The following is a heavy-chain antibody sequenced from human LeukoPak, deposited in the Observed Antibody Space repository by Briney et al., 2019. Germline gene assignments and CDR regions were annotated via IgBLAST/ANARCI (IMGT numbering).Heavy chain of an antibody. CDR2: INPSGGST. Sequence: ASVKVSCKASGYTFTSYYMHWVRQAPGQGLEWMGIINPSGGSTSYTQKFQGRVTMTRDTSTSTVYMELSSLRSEDTAVYYCAVAAAGHRFELQWYMDVWGKGTTVTVSS. J-gene: IGHJ6*03. V-gene: IGHV1-46*01. CDR1: GYTFTSYY. D-gene: IGHD6-13*01. CDR3: AVAAAGHRFELQWYMDV.